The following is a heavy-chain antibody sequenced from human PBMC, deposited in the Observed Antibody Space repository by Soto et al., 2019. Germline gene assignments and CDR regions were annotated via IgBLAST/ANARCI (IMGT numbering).Heavy chain of an antibody. Sequence: ASVKVSCKASGYTFTSFDINWVRQATGQGLEWMGWMNANSGNTGSAQKFQGRITMTRNTATSTAYMELSRLRSDDTAVYYCARGGSLWFGELSAYYYGMDVWGQGTTVTVSS. J-gene: IGHJ6*02. CDR2: MNANSGNT. CDR1: GYTFTSFD. D-gene: IGHD3-10*01. CDR3: ARGGSLWFGELSAYYYGMDV. V-gene: IGHV1-8*01.